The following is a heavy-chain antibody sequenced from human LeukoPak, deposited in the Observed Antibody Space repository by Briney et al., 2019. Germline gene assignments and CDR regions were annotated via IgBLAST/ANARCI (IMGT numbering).Heavy chain of an antibody. CDR3: AVATIKDYFDY. V-gene: IGHV3-48*03. J-gene: IGHJ4*02. Sequence: PGGSLRLSCAASGFTFCSYEMNWVRQAPGKGLEWVSYISSSGSTIYYADSVKGRFTISRDNAKNSLYLQMNSLRAEDTAVYYCAVATIKDYFDYWGQGTLVTVSS. CDR2: ISSSGSTI. D-gene: IGHD5-24*01. CDR1: GFTFCSYE.